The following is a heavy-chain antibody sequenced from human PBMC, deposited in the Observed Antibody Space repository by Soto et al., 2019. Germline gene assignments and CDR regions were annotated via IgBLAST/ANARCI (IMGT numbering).Heavy chain of an antibody. Sequence: SGGSLRLSCAASGFTFSSYSMNWVRQAPGKGLEWVSSISSSSSYIYYADSVKGRFTISRDNAKNSLYLQMNSLRAEDTAVYYCERDRRTRITICGAYGMDFWGQGTTVTVSS. J-gene: IGHJ6*02. CDR3: ERDRRTRITICGAYGMDF. D-gene: IGHD3-3*01. CDR1: GFTFSSYS. CDR2: ISSSSSYI. V-gene: IGHV3-21*01.